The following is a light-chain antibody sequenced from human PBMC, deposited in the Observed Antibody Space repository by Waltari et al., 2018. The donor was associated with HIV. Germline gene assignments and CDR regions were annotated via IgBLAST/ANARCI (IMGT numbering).Light chain of an antibody. CDR2: AAT. Sequence: DIQMTQSPSSLSASVGDRVTITCRASQGIKSWLAWYQQKPGKAPKLLIYAATNLQDGVPSRFSGSGSGTDFSLIISSLQTEDGATYYCQQGDSLPLTFGGGTKVEIK. CDR3: QQGDSLPLT. CDR1: QGIKSW. J-gene: IGKJ4*01. V-gene: IGKV1-12*01.